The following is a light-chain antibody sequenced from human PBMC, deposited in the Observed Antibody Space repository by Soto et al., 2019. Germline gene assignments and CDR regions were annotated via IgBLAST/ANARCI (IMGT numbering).Light chain of an antibody. CDR1: QNINNY. Sequence: DIQMTQSASSVSSSVGDRVTITCQASQNINNYLNWYQQKPGRDPKLLIYDASNLEAGVPSRFRGSGSGTDFTFTISRLQPEDFASYYCLQDYGDSWTFGQGTKVDIK. J-gene: IGKJ1*01. CDR2: DAS. V-gene: IGKV1-33*01. CDR3: LQDYGDSWT.